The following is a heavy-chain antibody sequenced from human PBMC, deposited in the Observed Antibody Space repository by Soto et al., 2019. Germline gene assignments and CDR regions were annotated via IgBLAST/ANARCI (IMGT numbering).Heavy chain of an antibody. V-gene: IGHV3-23*01. CDR2: ISGSGDSS. D-gene: IGHD6-13*01. CDR3: AKGGIESLSPTHHFEH. J-gene: IGHJ4*02. CDR1: GFTFSSFG. Sequence: GGSLRLACAASGFTFSSFGMAWVRQAPGKGLEWVSAISGSGDSSYYADSVKGRFTISRDNPKNTLYLQMNSLRAEDTAVYYCAKGGIESLSPTHHFEHWGQGTQVTVSS.